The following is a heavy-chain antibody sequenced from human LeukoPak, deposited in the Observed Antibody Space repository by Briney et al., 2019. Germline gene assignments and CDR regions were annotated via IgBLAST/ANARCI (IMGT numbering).Heavy chain of an antibody. V-gene: IGHV4-4*07. Sequence: SETLSLTCTVFGVSFSTYYWTWIRQPAGKGPEWIGRIYSSGDTNYNPSLESRVTMSIDTSKHQFSLKLTSVTAADTAVYYCARHGLIYGGNFSVVDPWGQGTLVTVSS. CDR3: ARHGLIYGGNFSVVDP. D-gene: IGHD4-23*01. J-gene: IGHJ5*02. CDR1: GVSFSTYY. CDR2: IYSSGDT.